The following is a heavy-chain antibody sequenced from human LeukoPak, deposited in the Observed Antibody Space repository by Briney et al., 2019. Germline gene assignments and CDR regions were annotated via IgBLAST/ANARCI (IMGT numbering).Heavy chain of an antibody. CDR2: ISTGSDYI. V-gene: IGHV3-21*04. CDR3: ATLGDTPEYSGSYYSGY. CDR1: GFTFSTYD. J-gene: IGHJ4*02. Sequence: TGGSLRLSCAASGFTFSTYDMNWVRQTSGKGLEWVSSISTGSDYIYYADSVKGRFTISRDNAKNSLYLQMNSLRAEDTAVYYCATLGDTPEYSGSYYSGYWGQGTLVTVSS. D-gene: IGHD1-26*01.